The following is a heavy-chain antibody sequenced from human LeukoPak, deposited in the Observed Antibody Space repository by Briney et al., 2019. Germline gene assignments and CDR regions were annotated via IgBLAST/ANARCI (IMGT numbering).Heavy chain of an antibody. D-gene: IGHD6-6*01. CDR2: IDSSGGGI. Sequence: GGSLRLSCEASGFTFSNYAMTWVRQGPGKGLEWVSVIDSSGGGIHYADAVKGRFIVSIDNSKNTVFLQMNSLRAEDTAVYYCAKYRVSAPPPRDFDYWGQGTLVTVSS. CDR1: GFTFSNYA. CDR3: AKYRVSAPPPRDFDY. V-gene: IGHV3-23*01. J-gene: IGHJ4*02.